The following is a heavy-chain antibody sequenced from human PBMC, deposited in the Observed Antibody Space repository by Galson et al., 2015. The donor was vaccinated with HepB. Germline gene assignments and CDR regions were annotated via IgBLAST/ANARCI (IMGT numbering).Heavy chain of an antibody. CDR3: AKGDSPLLDPFDY. D-gene: IGHD1-26*01. CDR2: ISGSGGNT. V-gene: IGHV3-23*01. CDR1: GFTFSSYA. Sequence: SLRLSCAASGFTFSSYAMSWVRQAPGKGLEWVSAISGSGGNTYYADSVKGRFTISRDNSKNTLYLQMNSLRAEDTAVYYCAKGDSPLLDPFDYWGQGTLVTVPS. J-gene: IGHJ4*02.